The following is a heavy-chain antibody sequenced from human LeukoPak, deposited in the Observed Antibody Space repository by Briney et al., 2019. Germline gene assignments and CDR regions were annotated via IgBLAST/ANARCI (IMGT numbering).Heavy chain of an antibody. CDR1: GYTFTSYA. V-gene: IGHV7-4-1*02. D-gene: IGHD2-2*01. Sequence: GASVKVSCKASGYTFTSYAMNWVRQAPGQGLEWMGWINTNTGNPTYAQGFTGRFVFSLDTSVSTAYLQISSLKAEDTAVYYCARTLYCSSTSCLYYFDYWGQGTLVTVSS. CDR2: INTNTGNP. CDR3: ARTLYCSSTSCLYYFDY. J-gene: IGHJ4*02.